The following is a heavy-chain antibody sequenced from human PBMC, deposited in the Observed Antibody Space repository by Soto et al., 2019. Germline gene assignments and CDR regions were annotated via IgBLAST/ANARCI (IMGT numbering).Heavy chain of an antibody. CDR3: VRDSGNGWKDY. V-gene: IGHV4-4*02. J-gene: IGHJ4*02. CDR1: GGSISSTNW. D-gene: IGHD6-19*01. CDR2: IDHSGST. Sequence: QVQLQESGPGLVKPSGTLSLTCAVSGGSISSTNWWNWVRQPPGKGLERIGEIDHSGSTNYNPSLKGXXTXSAXKPKNPSALKLSTVTAADPAVYYCVRDSGNGWKDYWGQGTLVTVSS.